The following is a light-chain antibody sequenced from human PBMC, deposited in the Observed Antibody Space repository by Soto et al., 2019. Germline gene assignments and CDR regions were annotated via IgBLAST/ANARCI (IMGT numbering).Light chain of an antibody. CDR2: DAS. V-gene: IGKV1-5*01. Sequence: DIQMTQSPSTLSASVGDSVTITCRASQNIRNWLAWYQQKPGKAPTPLIYDASTLKSGVPARFSGSGSGTEFTLTISSLQPDDFATYYCQQSYSTLAITFGQGTRLDIK. CDR3: QQSYSTLAIT. J-gene: IGKJ5*01. CDR1: QNIRNW.